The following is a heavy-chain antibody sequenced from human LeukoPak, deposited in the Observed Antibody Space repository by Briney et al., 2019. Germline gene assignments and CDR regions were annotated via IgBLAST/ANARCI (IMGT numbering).Heavy chain of an antibody. V-gene: IGHV5-51*01. CDR1: GYSFTNYW. CDR3: ARPLRSRGFGESFDH. Sequence: GESLKISCKGSGYSFTNYWIGWVREMPGKGLEWMGIIYPGDSDTRYSPSFQGQVTISADKSISTAYLQWSSLKASDTAMYYCARPLRSRGFGESFDHWGQGTLVTVSS. D-gene: IGHD3-10*01. CDR2: IYPGDSDT. J-gene: IGHJ4*02.